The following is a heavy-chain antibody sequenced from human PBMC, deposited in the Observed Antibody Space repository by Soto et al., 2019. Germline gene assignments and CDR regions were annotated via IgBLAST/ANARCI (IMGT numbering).Heavy chain of an antibody. CDR1: GGSFSGYY. V-gene: IGHV4-34*01. J-gene: IGHJ2*01. CDR3: ARGAAAGARYRYFDL. Sequence: QVQLQQWGAGLLKPSETLSLTCAVYGGSFSGYYWSWIRQPPGKGLEWIGEINYSGSTNYNPSLKSRVTMSVDTSKSQFSLKLTSVTAADTAVYYCARGAAAGARYRYFDLWGRGTLVTVSS. CDR2: INYSGST. D-gene: IGHD6-13*01.